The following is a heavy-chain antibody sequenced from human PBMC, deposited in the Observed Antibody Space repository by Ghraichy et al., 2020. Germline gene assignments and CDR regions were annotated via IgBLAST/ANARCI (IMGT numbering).Heavy chain of an antibody. J-gene: IGHJ4*02. Sequence: SQTLSLTCTVSGGSISSSSYYWGWIRQPPGKGLEWIGSIYYSGSTYYNPSLKSRVTISVDTSKNQFSLKLSSVTAADTAVYYCARHPRDSMALFFWGQGTLVTVSS. CDR2: IYYSGST. CDR1: GGSISSSSYY. D-gene: IGHD3-3*01. V-gene: IGHV4-39*01. CDR3: ARHPRDSMALFF.